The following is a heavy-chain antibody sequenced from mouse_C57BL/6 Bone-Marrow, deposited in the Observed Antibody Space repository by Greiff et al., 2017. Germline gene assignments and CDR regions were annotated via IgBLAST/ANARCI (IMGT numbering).Heavy chain of an antibody. CDR3: TTHYVWFAY. D-gene: IGHD1-1*02. CDR2: IDPENGDT. Sequence: VQLQQSGAELVRPGASVKLSCTASGFNIKDDYMHWVKQRPEQGLEWIGWIDPENGDTEYASKFQGKATITAETSSNTAYLQLSSLTSEDTAVYYCTTHYVWFAYWGQGTLVTVSA. J-gene: IGHJ3*01. CDR1: GFNIKDDY. V-gene: IGHV14-4*01.